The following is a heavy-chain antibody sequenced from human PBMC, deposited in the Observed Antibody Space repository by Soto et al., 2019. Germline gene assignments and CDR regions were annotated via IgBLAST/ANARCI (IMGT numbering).Heavy chain of an antibody. J-gene: IGHJ4*02. CDR3: ARGPQTSDF. D-gene: IGHD2-2*01. V-gene: IGHV1-18*03. CDR1: GYTFTTYS. CDR2: INTYTGQT. Sequence: QVQLVQSGAEVKKPGASVKVSCKTSGYTFTTYSITWVRQAPGQGLEWVGWINTYTGQTHYAQKFQDRLTVTTDTSSGTVYMELRSLASDDMAVYYCARGPQTSDFWGQGTLVTVSS.